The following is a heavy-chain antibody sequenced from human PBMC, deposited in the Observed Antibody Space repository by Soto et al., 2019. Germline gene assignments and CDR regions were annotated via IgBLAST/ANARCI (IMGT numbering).Heavy chain of an antibody. V-gene: IGHV3-21*01. Sequence: GGSLRLSCAASGFTFSSYSMNWVRQAPGKGLEWVSSISSSSSYIYYADSVKGRFTISRDNAKNSLYLQMNSLRAEDTAVYYCARDGRSGSYLVPRSFDPWGQGTLVTVSS. D-gene: IGHD1-26*01. CDR3: ARDGRSGSYLVPRSFDP. J-gene: IGHJ5*02. CDR1: GFTFSSYS. CDR2: ISSSSSYI.